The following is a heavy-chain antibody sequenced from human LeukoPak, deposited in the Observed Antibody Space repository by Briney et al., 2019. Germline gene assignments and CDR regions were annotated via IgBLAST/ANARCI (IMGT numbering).Heavy chain of an antibody. V-gene: IGHV4-38-2*02. D-gene: IGHD3-9*01. CDR1: GYSISSAYH. Sequence: SETLSLTCSVSGYSISSAYHWGWIRQPPGKGLEWIGCIYHSGSTYYNPSLKSRVTISVDTSKNQFSLKLSSVTAADTAVYYCARDFYYDILTGGDAFDIWGQGTMVTVSS. CDR3: ARDFYYDILTGGDAFDI. CDR2: IYHSGST. J-gene: IGHJ3*02.